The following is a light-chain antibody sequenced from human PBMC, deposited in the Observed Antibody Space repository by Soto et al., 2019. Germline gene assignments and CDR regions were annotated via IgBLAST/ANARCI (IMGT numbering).Light chain of an antibody. V-gene: IGLV2-14*01. CDR1: SSDVGGYHY. Sequence: QSALTQPASVSGSPGQSITISCTGTSSDVGGYHYVSWYQQHPGKAPKLMIYEVSNRPSGVSNRFSGSKSGNTASLTISGLQAEAEADYYCSAYTSSSTLGVFGGGTKLTVL. CDR2: EVS. J-gene: IGLJ2*01. CDR3: SAYTSSSTLGV.